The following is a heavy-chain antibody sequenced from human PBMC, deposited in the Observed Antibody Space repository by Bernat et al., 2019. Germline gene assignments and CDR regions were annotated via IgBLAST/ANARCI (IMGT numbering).Heavy chain of an antibody. CDR2: ITTSSTT. Sequence: EVQLVESGGGLVQPGGSLRLSCAASGFTFSGYSMNWVRQAPGKGLEWVSYITTSSTTYYADSVKGRFTISRDNGKDSLYLQMSSLRDEDTAVYYCARVRWLQGGAQYYFDYWGQGTLVTVSS. D-gene: IGHD5-24*01. V-gene: IGHV3-48*02. J-gene: IGHJ4*02. CDR1: GFTFSGYS. CDR3: ARVRWLQGGAQYYFDY.